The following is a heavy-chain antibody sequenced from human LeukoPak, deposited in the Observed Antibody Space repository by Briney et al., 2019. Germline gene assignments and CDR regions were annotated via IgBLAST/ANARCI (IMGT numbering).Heavy chain of an antibody. J-gene: IGHJ5*02. CDR1: GYTFTGYY. CDR3: ARGSRMVRGVANWFDP. CDR2: INPNSGGT. V-gene: IGHV1-2*02. D-gene: IGHD3-10*01. Sequence: ASVKVSXKASGYTFTGYYMHWVRQAPGQGLEWMGWINPNSGGTNYAQKFQGRVTMTRDTSISTAYMELSRLRSDDTAVYYCARGSRMVRGVANWFDPWGQGTLVTVSS.